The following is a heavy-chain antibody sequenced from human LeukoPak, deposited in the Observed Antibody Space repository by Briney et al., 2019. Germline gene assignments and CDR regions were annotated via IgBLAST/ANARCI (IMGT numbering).Heavy chain of an antibody. CDR1: GFTFSDYN. CDR2: ISRSGSTK. D-gene: IGHD3-10*01. J-gene: IGHJ4*02. CDR3: ADMVRGVIHY. V-gene: IGHV3-11*04. Sequence: PGGSLRLSFAASGFTFSDYNMRWIRQAPGKGLEWVSSISRSGSTKYYADSVKGRFTISRDNAKNSLYLQMNSLRAEDTAVYYCADMVRGVIHYWGQGTLVTVSS.